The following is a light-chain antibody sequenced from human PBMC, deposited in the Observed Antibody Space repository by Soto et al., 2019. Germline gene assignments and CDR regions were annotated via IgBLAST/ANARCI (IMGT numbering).Light chain of an antibody. Sequence: EIVMSQSPATVSVSPGERATLSCRASHSVSTNLAWYQQKPGQAPRLLIYGASTRATGIPARFSGSGSGTEFTLTISSLQSEDFVVYYCQQYNSWPPITFGQGTRLEIK. V-gene: IGKV3-15*01. CDR2: GAS. CDR1: HSVSTN. CDR3: QQYNSWPPIT. J-gene: IGKJ5*01.